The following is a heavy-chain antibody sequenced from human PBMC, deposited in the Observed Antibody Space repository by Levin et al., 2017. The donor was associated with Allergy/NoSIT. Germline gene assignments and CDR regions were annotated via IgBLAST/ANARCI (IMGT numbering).Heavy chain of an antibody. CDR3: AREMGGVVVVAAGESDAFDI. D-gene: IGHD2-15*01. Sequence: GESLKISCAASGFTFSSYAMHWVRQAPGKGLEWVAVISYDGSNKYYADSVKGRFTISRDNSKNTLYLQMNSLRAEDTAVYYCAREMGGVVVVAAGESDAFDIWGQGTMVTVSS. CDR2: ISYDGSNK. V-gene: IGHV3-30-3*01. J-gene: IGHJ3*02. CDR1: GFTFSSYA.